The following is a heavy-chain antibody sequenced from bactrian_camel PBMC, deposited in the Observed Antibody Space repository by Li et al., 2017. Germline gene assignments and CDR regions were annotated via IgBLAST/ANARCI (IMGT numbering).Heavy chain of an antibody. V-gene: IGHV3S6*01. J-gene: IGHJ4*01. CDR2: IDRNGIFT. CDR1: EYTASRNC. Sequence: VQLVESGGGSVQPGGSLRLSCEFSEYTASRNCMTWFRQAPGKGLEWVSTIDRNGIFTGYAASVKGRFTISRDNPENTLSLQMNSLKPEDTAVYYCVRANYAYWNSNYSRPASQGTQVTVS. D-gene: IGHD4*01.